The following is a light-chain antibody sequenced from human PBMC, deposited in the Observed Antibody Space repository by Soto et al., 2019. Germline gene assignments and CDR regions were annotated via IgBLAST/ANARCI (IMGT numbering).Light chain of an antibody. J-gene: IGLJ2*01. CDR3: CSYAGSYTVV. CDR2: DVS. CDR1: SSDVGGYNY. Sequence: QSALTQPRSVSGSPGQSVTISCTGTSSDVGGYNYVSWYQQHPGKAPKLMIYDVSKRPSGDPDRFAGSKSGNTASLTISGLQAEDEADYYCCSYAGSYTVVFGGGSKVTV. V-gene: IGLV2-11*01.